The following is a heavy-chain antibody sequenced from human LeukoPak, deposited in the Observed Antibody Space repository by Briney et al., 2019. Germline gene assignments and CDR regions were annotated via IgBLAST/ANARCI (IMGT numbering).Heavy chain of an antibody. CDR3: AAGPNWNWRLDFDY. J-gene: IGHJ4*02. D-gene: IGHD1-1*01. CDR2: IVVGSGNT. CDR1: GFTLTNSA. V-gene: IGHV1-58*01. Sequence: GASVKVSCKASGFTLTNSAVQWVRQARGQRLEWIGWIVVGSGNTNSAQKFQERVTTTRDMSTSTVYMELSSLRSEDTAVYYCAAGPNWNWRLDFDYWGQGTLVTVSS.